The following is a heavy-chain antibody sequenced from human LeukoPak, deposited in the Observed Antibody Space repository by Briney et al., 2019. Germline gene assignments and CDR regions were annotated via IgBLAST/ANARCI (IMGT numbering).Heavy chain of an antibody. D-gene: IGHD4-17*01. V-gene: IGHV3-7*03. Sequence: SGGSLRLSCAASGFTFSSYWMTWVRQAPGKGLEWVANIKQDGSGKYYVDSVKGRFTISRDNAKNPLYLQMNSLRAEDTAVYYCAKQGNDYGDYWQDYWGQGTLVTVSS. J-gene: IGHJ4*02. CDR3: AKQGNDYGDYWQDY. CDR2: IKQDGSGK. CDR1: GFTFSSYW.